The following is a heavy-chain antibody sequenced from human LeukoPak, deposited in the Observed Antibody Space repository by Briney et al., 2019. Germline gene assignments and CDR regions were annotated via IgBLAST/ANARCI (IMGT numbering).Heavy chain of an antibody. CDR1: GFTVSSNY. V-gene: IGHV3-66*02. CDR3: ARDLVAVAGIPSFDY. CDR2: IYSDGST. D-gene: IGHD6-19*01. J-gene: IGHJ4*02. Sequence: GGSLRLSCAASGFTVSSNYMSWVRQAPGKGLEWVSVIYSDGSTYYADSVKGRFTISRDNSKNTLYLQMNSLRAEDTAVYYCARDLVAVAGIPSFDYWGQGTLVTVSS.